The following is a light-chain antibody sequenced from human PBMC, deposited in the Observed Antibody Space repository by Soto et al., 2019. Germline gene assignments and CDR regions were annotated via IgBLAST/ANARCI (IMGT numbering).Light chain of an antibody. CDR1: SSDVGGYNF. J-gene: IGLJ2*01. CDR2: EVT. CDR3: SSYTSRNTLA. Sequence: QSALTQPASVSGSPGQSITISCTGTSSDVGGYNFVSWYQQHPGKAPKLMIYEVTDRPSGVSNRFSGSKSGSTASLTISGLQAEDEADYYCSSYTSRNTLAFGGGNKLTVL. V-gene: IGLV2-14*01.